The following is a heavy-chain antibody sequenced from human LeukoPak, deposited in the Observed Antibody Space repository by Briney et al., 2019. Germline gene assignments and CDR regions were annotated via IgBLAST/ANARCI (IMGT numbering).Heavy chain of an antibody. V-gene: IGHV4-59*01. D-gene: IGHD3-10*01. CDR2: IYYSGST. CDR1: GGSISSYY. Sequence: SETLSLTCTVSGGSISSYYWSWIRQPPGKGLEWIGYIYYSGSTNYNPSLKSRATISVDTSKNQFSLKLSSVTAAGTAVYYCARGPPPHYYGSAYMDVWGKGTTVTVSS. CDR3: ARGPPPHYYGSAYMDV. J-gene: IGHJ6*03.